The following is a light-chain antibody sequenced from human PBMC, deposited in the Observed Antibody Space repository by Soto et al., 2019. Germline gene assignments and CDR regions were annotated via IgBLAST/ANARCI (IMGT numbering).Light chain of an antibody. V-gene: IGKV2-28*01. CDR1: QSLLDSNGYNC. CDR3: MQSLQTPLT. Sequence: DLAMTQSPLSLPVTPGEPASISCRSSQSLLDSNGYNCLEWYLQKPGQSPQLLIYLGSNRASGVPDRFSGSGSGTDFTLKISRVEAEDVGVYYCMQSLQTPLTFGQGTKVEIK. J-gene: IGKJ1*01. CDR2: LGS.